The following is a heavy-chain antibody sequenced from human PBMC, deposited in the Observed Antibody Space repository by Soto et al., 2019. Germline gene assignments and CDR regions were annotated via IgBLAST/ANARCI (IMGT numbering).Heavy chain of an antibody. D-gene: IGHD3-3*01. CDR2: IYWDDDK. V-gene: IGHV2-5*02. Sequence: QITLKESGPTLVKPTQTLTLTCTFSGFSLSTSGVGVGWIRQPPGKALEWLALIYWDDDKRYSPSLKSRLTTTQDTSKNQVVLKMTNMDPVDPATYYCAHSRDFWSGYYGYYYYYMDVWGKGTTVTVSS. J-gene: IGHJ6*03. CDR1: GFSLSTSGVG. CDR3: AHSRDFWSGYYGYYYYYMDV.